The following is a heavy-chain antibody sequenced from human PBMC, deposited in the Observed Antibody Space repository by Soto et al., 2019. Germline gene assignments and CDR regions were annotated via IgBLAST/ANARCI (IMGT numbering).Heavy chain of an antibody. D-gene: IGHD3-3*01. CDR2: IYYSGST. Sequence: QVQLQESGPGLVKPSQTLSLTCTVSGGSIRSGGYYWSWIRQHPGKGLEWIGYIYYSGSTYYNPSLKSRVTISVDTSKNQCSLKLSSVTAADTAVYYCAVTPRYDFYLDYWGQGTLVTVSS. CDR1: GGSIRSGGYY. V-gene: IGHV4-31*03. CDR3: AVTPRYDFYLDY. J-gene: IGHJ4*02.